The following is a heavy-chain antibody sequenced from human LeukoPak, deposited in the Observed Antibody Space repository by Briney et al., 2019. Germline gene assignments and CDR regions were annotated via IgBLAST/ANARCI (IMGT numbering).Heavy chain of an antibody. CDR3: AREPLGIVVVMFDY. D-gene: IGHD3-22*01. J-gene: IGHJ4*02. V-gene: IGHV3-30-3*01. Sequence: GGSLRLSCAASGFTFNSYAMHWVRQAPGKGLEWVAVISYDGSNKYYADSVKGRFTISRDNSKNTLYLQMNSLRAEDTAVYYCAREPLGIVVVMFDYWGQGTLVTVSS. CDR2: ISYDGSNK. CDR1: GFTFNSYA.